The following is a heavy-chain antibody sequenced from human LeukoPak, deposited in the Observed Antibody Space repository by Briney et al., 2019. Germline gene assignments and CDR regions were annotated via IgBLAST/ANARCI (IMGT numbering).Heavy chain of an antibody. Sequence: PGGSPRLSCAASRFTSSSDGMHSGPQAPGKGREWGAVISYDGSNKYSADSAKGRFTISRDNSKNTLYLQINSLRAEDTAVYFCAKEWGTLGGTFDSWGERPLVTVSS. CDR2: ISYDGSNK. D-gene: IGHD1-7*01. CDR3: AKEWGTLGGTFDS. J-gene: IGHJ4*02. V-gene: IGHV3-30*18. CDR1: RFTSSSDG.